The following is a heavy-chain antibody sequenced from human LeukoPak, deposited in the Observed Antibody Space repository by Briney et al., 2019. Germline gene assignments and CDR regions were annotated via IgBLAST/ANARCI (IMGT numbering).Heavy chain of an antibody. CDR2: INPSGGST. J-gene: IGHJ4*02. Sequence: ASVKVSCKASGYTFTSYYMHWVRQAPGQGLEWMGIINPSGGSTSYAQKFQGRVTITRDTSASTAYMELSSLRSEDMAVYYCARAPMVRGVIHYYFDYWGQGTLVTVSS. CDR1: GYTFTSYY. D-gene: IGHD3-10*01. CDR3: ARAPMVRGVIHYYFDY. V-gene: IGHV1-46*01.